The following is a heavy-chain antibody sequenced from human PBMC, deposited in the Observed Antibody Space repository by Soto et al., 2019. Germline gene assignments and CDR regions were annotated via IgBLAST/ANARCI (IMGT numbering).Heavy chain of an antibody. V-gene: IGHV3-23*01. CDR1: GFTFSNYA. CDR2: ISGSGGVT. J-gene: IGHJ6*02. D-gene: IGHD3-10*01. Sequence: EVQLLESGGGLQQPGGSLRLSCAASGFTFSNYAMNWVRQAPGKGLEWVSAISGSGGVTYYADSVKGRFTISRDNSNNTKYLQMDSLRAEDTAVYYCAKDRRIWFGGMDVWGPGTTVTVSS. CDR3: AKDRRIWFGGMDV.